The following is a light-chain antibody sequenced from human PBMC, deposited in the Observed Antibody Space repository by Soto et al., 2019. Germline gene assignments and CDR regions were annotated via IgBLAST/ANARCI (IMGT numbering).Light chain of an antibody. CDR2: GNS. CDR3: QSYHGRRSGWV. Sequence: QSVLTQPPSVSGAPGQRVTISCTGSSSNIGAGYDVHWYQQLPGTAPKLLIYGNSNRASGVPDRFSGSKSGTSASLAHTWVWVEDGADFYRQSYHGRRSGWVLGGGTKLTLL. J-gene: IGLJ3*02. V-gene: IGLV1-40*01. CDR1: SSNIGAGYD.